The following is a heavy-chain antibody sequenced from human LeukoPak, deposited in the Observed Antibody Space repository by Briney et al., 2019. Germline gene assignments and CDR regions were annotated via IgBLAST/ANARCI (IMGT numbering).Heavy chain of an antibody. CDR1: GFTSSRSW. V-gene: IGHV3-7*01. Sequence: GGSLRLSCAASGFTSSRSWMSWVRQAPGKGLVWVASIKQDGREEYYVDSLKGRFTISRDNAKNSLYLQMNSLRAEDTAVYYCARSYYWGQGTLVTVSS. CDR2: IKQDGREE. J-gene: IGHJ4*02. CDR3: ARSYY.